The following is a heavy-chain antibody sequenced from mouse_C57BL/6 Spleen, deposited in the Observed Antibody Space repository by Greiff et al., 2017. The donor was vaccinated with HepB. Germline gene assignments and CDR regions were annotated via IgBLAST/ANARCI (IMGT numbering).Heavy chain of an antibody. CDR2: INPNNGGT. CDR3: ARRNWDDAMDY. Sequence: EVQLQQSGPELVKPGASVKISCKASGYTFTDYYMNWVKQNHGKSLEWIGDINPNNGGTSYNQKFKGKATLTVDKSSSTAYMELRSLTSEDYAVYYCARRNWDDAMDYWGQGTSVTVSS. J-gene: IGHJ4*01. D-gene: IGHD4-1*01. V-gene: IGHV1-26*01. CDR1: GYTFTDYY.